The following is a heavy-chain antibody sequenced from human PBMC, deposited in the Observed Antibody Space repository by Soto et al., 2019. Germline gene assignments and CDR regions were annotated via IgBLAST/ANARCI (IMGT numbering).Heavy chain of an antibody. Sequence: LRLSCAASGFTFSSYWMHWVRQAPGKGLVWVSRINSDGSSTSYADSVKGRFTISRDNAKNTLYLQMNSLRAEDTAVYYCASNSGLGYCSSTSCYDNWFDPWGQGTLVTVSS. CDR3: ASNSGLGYCSSTSCYDNWFDP. D-gene: IGHD2-2*01. CDR2: INSDGSST. V-gene: IGHV3-74*01. J-gene: IGHJ5*02. CDR1: GFTFSSYW.